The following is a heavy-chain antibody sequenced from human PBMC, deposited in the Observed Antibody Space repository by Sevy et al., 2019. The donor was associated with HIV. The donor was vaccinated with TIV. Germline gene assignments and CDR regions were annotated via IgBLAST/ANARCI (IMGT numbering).Heavy chain of an antibody. J-gene: IGHJ4*02. D-gene: IGHD2-15*01. CDR1: GYTFTSYR. CDR2: ISAFNSDT. CDR3: AREYCSGGRCYSLAY. Sequence: ASVKVSCKASGYTFTSYRIMWVRQGPGQGLEWMGWISAFNSDTNYAQKLQGRVTMTTDTSTSTVYMELRSLRYDDTAVYYCAREYCSGGRCYSLAYWGQGTVVTVS. V-gene: IGHV1-18*01.